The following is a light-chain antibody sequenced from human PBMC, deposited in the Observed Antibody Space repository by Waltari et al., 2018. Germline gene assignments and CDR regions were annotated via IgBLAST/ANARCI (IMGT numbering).Light chain of an antibody. Sequence: QSALTQTATVSCSPGQSITISCSGTSRDIGNYNLVPWYQQHPGKAPTLIIYDVYKRPSGVSNRFSGSKSGNTAFLAISGLQTADEADYYCSSYAGSAISVFGGGTKLTVL. J-gene: IGLJ3*02. V-gene: IGLV2-23*02. CDR3: SSYAGSAISV. CDR1: SRDIGNYNL. CDR2: DVY.